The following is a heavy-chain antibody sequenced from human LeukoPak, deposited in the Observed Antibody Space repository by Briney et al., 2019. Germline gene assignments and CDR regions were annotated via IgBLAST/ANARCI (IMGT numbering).Heavy chain of an antibody. J-gene: IGHJ4*02. V-gene: IGHV1-69*04. Sequence: SVTLSFTASGGTFSIYAISWVRQAPGQGLEWMGRIIPILGIANYAQKFQGRVTITADKSTSTAYMELSSLRSEDTAVYYCARDADDGNSYYWGQGTLVTVSS. CDR1: GGTFSIYA. CDR2: IIPILGIA. D-gene: IGHD4-23*01. CDR3: ARDADDGNSYY.